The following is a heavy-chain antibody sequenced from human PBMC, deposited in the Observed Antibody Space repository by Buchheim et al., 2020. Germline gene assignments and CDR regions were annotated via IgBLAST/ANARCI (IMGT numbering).Heavy chain of an antibody. CDR1: GFTFSSYW. D-gene: IGHD3-3*01. Sequence: EVQLVESGGGLVQPGGSLRLSCAASGFTFSSYWMHWVRQAPGKGLVWVSRINSDGSSTSYADSVKGRFTISRDNAKNTLYLQMNSLRAEDTAVYYCARANRITIFGVVILAGYYGMDVWGQGTT. CDR3: ARANRITIFGVVILAGYYGMDV. J-gene: IGHJ6*02. CDR2: INSDGSST. V-gene: IGHV3-74*01.